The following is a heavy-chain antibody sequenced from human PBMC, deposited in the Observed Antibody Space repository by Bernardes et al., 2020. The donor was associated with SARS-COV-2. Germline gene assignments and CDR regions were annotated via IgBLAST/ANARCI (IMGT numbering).Heavy chain of an antibody. D-gene: IGHD3-9*01. CDR3: ARSAFYDILTGSYTVGNLFDP. CDR1: GFTFNRYW. CDR2: IKQDGSET. J-gene: IGHJ5*02. V-gene: IGHV3-7*01. Sequence: GGSLRLSCAASGFTFNRYWMSWVRQAPGKGLEWVANIKQDGSETYYVDSVKGRFTISRDNAKNSVYLQMNSLRADDTAVYYCARSAFYDILTGSYTVGNLFDPWGQGTLVTVSS.